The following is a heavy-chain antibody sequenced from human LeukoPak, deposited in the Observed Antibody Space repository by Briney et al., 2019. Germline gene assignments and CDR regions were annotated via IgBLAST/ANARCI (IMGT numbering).Heavy chain of an antibody. CDR2: IYSGGST. D-gene: IGHD5-18*01. J-gene: IGHJ4*02. Sequence: PGGSLRLSCAASGFTFSSYSMNWVRQAPGKGLEWVSVIYSGGSTYYADSVKGRFTISRDNSKNTLYLQMNSLRAEDTAVYYCARSKSGYSYGFDYWGQGTLVTVSS. V-gene: IGHV3-66*01. CDR1: GFTFSSYS. CDR3: ARSKSGYSYGFDY.